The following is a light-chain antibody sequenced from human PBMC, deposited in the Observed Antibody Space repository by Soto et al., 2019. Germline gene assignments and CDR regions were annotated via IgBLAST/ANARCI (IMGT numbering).Light chain of an antibody. CDR1: QSVSSY. CDR3: HKRSNWPLT. CDR2: DAS. J-gene: IGKJ4*01. V-gene: IGKV3-11*01. Sequence: EIVLTQSPATLSLSPGERATLSCRASQSVSSYLAWYQQKPGQAPRLLIYDASNRATGIRARFSRSGSGTECTLTTISLVVEDFAVYYCHKRSNWPLTFGGGTKVEIK.